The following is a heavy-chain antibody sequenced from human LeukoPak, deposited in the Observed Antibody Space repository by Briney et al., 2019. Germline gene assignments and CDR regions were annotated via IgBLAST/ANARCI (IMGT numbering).Heavy chain of an antibody. J-gene: IGHJ4*02. V-gene: IGHV3-30*18. D-gene: IGHD2-15*01. CDR2: ISYDGSNK. Sequence: GGSLRLSCAASGFTFSSYWMSWVRQAPGKGLEWVAVISYDGSNKYYADSVKGRFTISRDNSKNTLYLQMNSLRAEDTAVYYCAKDCSGGSCYYFDYWGQGTLVTVSS. CDR3: AKDCSGGSCYYFDY. CDR1: GFTFSSYW.